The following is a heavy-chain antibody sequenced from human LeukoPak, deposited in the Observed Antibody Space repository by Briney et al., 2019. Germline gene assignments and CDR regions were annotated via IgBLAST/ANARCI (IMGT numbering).Heavy chain of an antibody. CDR2: IIPIFGTA. CDR1: GGTFSSYA. V-gene: IGHV1-69*05. Sequence: GASVKVSCEASGGTFSSYAISWVRQAPGQGLEWMGGIIPIFGTASYAQKFQGRVTITTDESTSTAYMELSSLRSEDTAVYYCARDRILTTDYYYYMDVWGKGTTVTVSS. D-gene: IGHD3-9*01. J-gene: IGHJ6*03. CDR3: ARDRILTTDYYYYMDV.